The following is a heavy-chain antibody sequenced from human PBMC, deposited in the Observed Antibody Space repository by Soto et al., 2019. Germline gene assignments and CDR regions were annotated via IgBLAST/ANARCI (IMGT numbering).Heavy chain of an antibody. Sequence: LSLTCAVSGDSISNYYWSWVRQPPGKGLEWIGYIYYIGSTNYNPSLKSRVTISLDTSKNQFSLKLSSVTAADTAVYYCARVLSSRYWFDPWGQGTLVTVSS. CDR1: GDSISNYY. V-gene: IGHV4-59*01. CDR3: ARVLSSRYWFDP. CDR2: IYYIGST. J-gene: IGHJ5*02. D-gene: IGHD2-15*01.